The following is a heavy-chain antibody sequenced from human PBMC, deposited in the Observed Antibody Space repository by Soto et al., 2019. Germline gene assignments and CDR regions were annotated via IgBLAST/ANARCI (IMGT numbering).Heavy chain of an antibody. CDR2: ISGRGTTT. D-gene: IGHD6-19*01. CDR3: AKGGGGDHSGWQLDF. V-gene: IGHV3-23*01. J-gene: IGHJ4*02. CDR1: GFTFSDYA. Sequence: GGSLRLSCAASGFTFSDYAMSWVRQAPGKGLEWVSAISGRGTTTYFADSVKGRFAISRDNFKNTLFLQMDGLRVEDTAVYYCAKGGGGDHSGWQLDFWGQGTLVTVSS.